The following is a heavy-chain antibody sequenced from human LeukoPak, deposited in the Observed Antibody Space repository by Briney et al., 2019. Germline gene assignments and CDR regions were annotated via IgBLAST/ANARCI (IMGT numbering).Heavy chain of an antibody. CDR3: ARDSGYSGYELLPRYYYYGMDV. CDR2: IYYSGST. Sequence: PSETLSLTCTVSGGSVSSGSYYWSWIRQPPGKGLEWIGYIYYSGSTNYNPSLKSRVTISVDTSKNQFSLKLSSVTAADTAVYYCARDSGYSGYELLPRYYYYGMDVWGQGTTVTVSS. V-gene: IGHV4-61*01. D-gene: IGHD5-12*01. CDR1: GGSVSSGSYY. J-gene: IGHJ6*02.